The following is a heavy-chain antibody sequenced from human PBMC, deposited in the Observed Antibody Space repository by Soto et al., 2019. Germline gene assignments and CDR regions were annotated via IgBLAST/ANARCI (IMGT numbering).Heavy chain of an antibody. J-gene: IGHJ5*02. CDR2: IGTLSDT. Sequence: GGSLRLSCAGSGFTFSTFDIHWVRQAPGKGLEWVSGIGTLSDTFYAASVQGRFTISRQNANNSVYLQMNSLRAGDTAFYYCARGRSFSYDSTPPPMFDPWGQGTPVTVSS. D-gene: IGHD3-10*01. V-gene: IGHV3-13*01. CDR1: GFTFSTFD. CDR3: ARGRSFSYDSTPPPMFDP.